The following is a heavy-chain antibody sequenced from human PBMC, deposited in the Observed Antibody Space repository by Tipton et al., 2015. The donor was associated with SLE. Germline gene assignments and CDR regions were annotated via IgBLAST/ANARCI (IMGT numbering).Heavy chain of an antibody. CDR1: GFTFSSYS. D-gene: IGHD3-10*01. CDR2: ISWNSGSI. J-gene: IGHJ5*01. CDR3: ANVLWFGGRDDS. V-gene: IGHV3-9*01. Sequence: SLRLSCAASGFTFSSYSMNWVRQAPGKGLEWVSGISWNSGSIGYADSVKGRFTISRDNAKNSLYLQMNNLRAEDTAVYYCANVLWFGGRDDSWGQGTLVTVSS.